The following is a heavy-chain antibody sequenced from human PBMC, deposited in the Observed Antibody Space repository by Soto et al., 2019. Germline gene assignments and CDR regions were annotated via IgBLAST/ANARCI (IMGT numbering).Heavy chain of an antibody. J-gene: IGHJ6*02. CDR2: ISSSGGST. V-gene: IGHV3-23*01. CDR3: AKKSGTGTDV. D-gene: IGHD1-1*01. CDR1: GFTFTRYS. Sequence: GGSLRLSCAVSGFTFTRYSMCWVRQALGKGLEWDSSISSSGGSTHYADPVKGRFTISRDNSKNTVYLQMKSLKAEDTAVYYFAKKSGTGTDVWDQGTTVTVS.